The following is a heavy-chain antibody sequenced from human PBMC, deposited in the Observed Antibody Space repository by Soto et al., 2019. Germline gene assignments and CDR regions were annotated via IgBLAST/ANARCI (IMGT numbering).Heavy chain of an antibody. Sequence: SETLSLTCAVSGASISGGSWWSWVRQPPGKGLEWIGEIFHDGSTNYNPSLKSRVTMSVDKSKNYFSLELTSVTAADTALYYCARDEYNDSSDWGQGTLVTVSS. CDR1: GASISGGSW. V-gene: IGHV4-4*02. D-gene: IGHD1-1*01. CDR2: IFHDGST. J-gene: IGHJ4*02. CDR3: ARDEYNDSSD.